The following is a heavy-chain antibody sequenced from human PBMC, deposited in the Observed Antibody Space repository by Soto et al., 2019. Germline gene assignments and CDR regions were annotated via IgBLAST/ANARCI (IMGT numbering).Heavy chain of an antibody. CDR1: GFAFTNYG. D-gene: IGHD6-19*01. CDR2: ISNDGSKK. J-gene: IGHJ4*02. V-gene: IGHV3-30*03. Sequence: SGGSLRLSCAASGFAFTNYGIHWVRQAPGKGLEWVAHISNDGSKKFYGDSVKGRFTISRDNSENTVYLQMTSLRPDDTAVFYCARDVAMPTGLGLGYWGQGTLVTVSS. CDR3: ARDVAMPTGLGLGY.